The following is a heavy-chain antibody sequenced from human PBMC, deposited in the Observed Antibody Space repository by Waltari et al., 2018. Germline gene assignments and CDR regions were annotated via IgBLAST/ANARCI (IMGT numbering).Heavy chain of an antibody. J-gene: IGHJ4*02. CDR2: IYHSGST. D-gene: IGHD2-15*01. Sequence: QVQLQESGPGLVKPSATLSLTCGVSGYSISSGYYWGWIRQPPGKGLEWIGSIYHSGSTYYNPSLKSRVTISVDTSKNQFSLKLSSVTAADTAVYYCARDSRWYPFDYWGQGTLVTVSS. CDR1: GYSISSGYY. V-gene: IGHV4-38-2*02. CDR3: ARDSRWYPFDY.